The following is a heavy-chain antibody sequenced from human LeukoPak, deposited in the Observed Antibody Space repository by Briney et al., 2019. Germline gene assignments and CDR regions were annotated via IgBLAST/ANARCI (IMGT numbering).Heavy chain of an antibody. CDR1: GYSFTDYA. CDR2: INAGNGNT. D-gene: IGHD4/OR15-4a*01. V-gene: IGHV1-3*01. CDR3: AREGVALSLDY. J-gene: IGHJ4*02. Sequence: ASVRVSCKASGYSFTDYAMQWVRQAPGQRLEWMGWINAGNGNTKSSLKFQGRVTLTRDTSATTAYMELSSLRSEDTAVYYCAREGVALSLDYWGQGTLVSVSS.